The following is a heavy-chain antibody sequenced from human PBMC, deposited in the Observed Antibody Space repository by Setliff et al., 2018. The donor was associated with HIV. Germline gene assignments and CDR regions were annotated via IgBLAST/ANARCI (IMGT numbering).Heavy chain of an antibody. Sequence: LRLSCEASRFTFNNYGMHWVRQAPGEGLEWVAVIWYDGTNKYYADSVKGRFTISRDNSKNTLYLEMASLRVEDTAVYYCAREELSAFSYGDRYWYFSLWGRGTLDTVSS. J-gene: IGHJ2*01. CDR1: RFTFNNYG. V-gene: IGHV3-33*08. CDR3: AREELSAFSYGDRYWYFSL. D-gene: IGHD5-18*01. CDR2: IWYDGTNK.